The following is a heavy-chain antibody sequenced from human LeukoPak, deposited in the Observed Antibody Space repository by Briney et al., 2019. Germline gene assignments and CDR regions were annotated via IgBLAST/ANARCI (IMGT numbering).Heavy chain of an antibody. D-gene: IGHD3/OR15-3a*01. CDR3: AKDRGQRDY. CDR1: GFTFSNYA. CDR2: ISGSGGST. V-gene: IGHV3-23*01. J-gene: IGHJ4*02. Sequence: GGSLRLSCAASGFTFSNYAMSWVRQAPGKGLEWVSVISGSGGSTYYADSVKGRFTISRDNSKNTLFLQMNSLRAEDTAVYYCAKDRGQRDYWGQGTLVTVSS.